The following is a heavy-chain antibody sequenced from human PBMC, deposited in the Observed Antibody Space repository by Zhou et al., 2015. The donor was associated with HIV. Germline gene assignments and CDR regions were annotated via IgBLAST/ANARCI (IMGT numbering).Heavy chain of an antibody. D-gene: IGHD3-10*01. Sequence: QVQLVQSGAEVKKPGSSVKVSCKASGGTFRNHGISWVRQAPGQGLEWMGGITPIFGTANYAQKFQGRVTITADESTSTLYMELSSLRSDDTAVYFCARGGTVTRGVIRKMPQFYYYYVMEVWGQGTTVTLSS. CDR2: ITPIFGTA. J-gene: IGHJ6*02. V-gene: IGHV1-69*19. CDR1: GGTFRNHG. CDR3: ARGGTVTRGVIRKMPQFYYYYVMEV.